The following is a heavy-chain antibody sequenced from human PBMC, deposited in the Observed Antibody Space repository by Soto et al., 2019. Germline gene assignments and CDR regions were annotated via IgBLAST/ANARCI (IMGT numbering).Heavy chain of an antibody. J-gene: IGHJ4*02. CDR2: IYYSGST. CDR1: GGSISSGDYY. CDR3: GRTRRDYGDYGY. D-gene: IGHD4-17*01. Sequence: NPSETLSLTCTVSGGSISSGDYYWSWIRQPPGKGLEWIVYIYYSGSTYYNPSLKSRVTISVDTSKNHFSLKLSSVTAADTAVYYCGRTRRDYGDYGYWGQGTLVTVSS. V-gene: IGHV4-30-4*08.